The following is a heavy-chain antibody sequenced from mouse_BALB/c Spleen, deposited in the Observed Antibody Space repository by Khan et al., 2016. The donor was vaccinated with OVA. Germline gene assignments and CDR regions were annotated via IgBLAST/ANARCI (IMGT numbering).Heavy chain of an antibody. J-gene: IGHJ4*01. CDR2: ISYSGST. CDR1: GYSITSDYA. D-gene: IGHD4-1*01. Sequence: EVELVESGPGLVKPSQSLSLTCTVTGYSITSDYAWNWIRQFPGNKLEWMGYISYSGSTTYNPSLKSRISITRDTSKDQFFLQLKSVTSEDTATYYCASDLGRYYALDYWGQGPSVTVSS. CDR3: ASDLGRYYALDY. V-gene: IGHV3-2*02.